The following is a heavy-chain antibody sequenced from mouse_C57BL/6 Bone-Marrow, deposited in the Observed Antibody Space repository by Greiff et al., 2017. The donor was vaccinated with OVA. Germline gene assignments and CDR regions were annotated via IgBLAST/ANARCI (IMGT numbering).Heavy chain of an antibody. D-gene: IGHD2-4*01. CDR2: IYPGDGDT. CDR1: GYAFSSSW. Sequence: QVQLQQSGPELVKPGASVKISCKASGYAFSSSWMNWVKQRPGKGLEWIGRIYPGDGDTNYNGKFKGKATLTADKSSSTAYMQLSSLTSEDSAVYFCARSDYFFAYWGQGTLVTVSA. CDR3: ARSDYFFAY. J-gene: IGHJ3*01. V-gene: IGHV1-82*01.